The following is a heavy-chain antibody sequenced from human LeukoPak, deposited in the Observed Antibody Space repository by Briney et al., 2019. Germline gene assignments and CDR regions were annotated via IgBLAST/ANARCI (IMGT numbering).Heavy chain of an antibody. CDR3: ARAVGGQGFWSGYYISPLNY. CDR1: GFTFSSYS. CDR2: ISSSSSYI. D-gene: IGHD3-3*01. V-gene: IGHV3-21*01. J-gene: IGHJ4*02. Sequence: PGGSLRLSCAASGFTFSSYSMNWVRQAPGKGLEWVSSISSSSSYIYYADSVKGRFTISRDNAKNSLYLQMNSLRAEDTAVYYCARAVGGQGFWSGYYISPLNYWGQGTLVTVSS.